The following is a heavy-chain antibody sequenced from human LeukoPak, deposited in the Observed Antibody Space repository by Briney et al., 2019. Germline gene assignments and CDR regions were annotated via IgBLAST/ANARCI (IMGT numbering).Heavy chain of an antibody. CDR1: GFTFSNFD. D-gene: IGHD3-22*01. Sequence: GGSLRLSCAASGFTFSNFDLHWVRQAPGKGLEWLGVISHDGNTQFYTDSVKGRFTISRDNSKNSVFLQINSLRGDDTAMYYCARGIEVISRALDYWGQGALVTVSS. J-gene: IGHJ4*02. V-gene: IGHV3-30-3*01. CDR2: ISHDGNTQ. CDR3: ARGIEVISRALDY.